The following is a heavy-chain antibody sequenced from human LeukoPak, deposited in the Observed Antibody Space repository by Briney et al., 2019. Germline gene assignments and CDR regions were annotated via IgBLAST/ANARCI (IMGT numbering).Heavy chain of an antibody. CDR1: GFTFSSYA. Sequence: PGRSLRLSCAASGFTFSSYAMSWVRQAPGKGLEWVSAISGSGGSTYYADSVKGRFTISRDNSKNTLYLQMNSLRAEDTAVYYCAKDRALQKSGWFDPWGQGTLVTVSS. D-gene: IGHD3-10*01. V-gene: IGHV3-23*01. CDR2: ISGSGGST. J-gene: IGHJ5*02. CDR3: AKDRALQKSGWFDP.